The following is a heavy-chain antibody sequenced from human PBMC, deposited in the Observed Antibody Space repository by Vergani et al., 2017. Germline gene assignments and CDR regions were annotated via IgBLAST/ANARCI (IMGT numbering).Heavy chain of an antibody. D-gene: IGHD1-1*01. V-gene: IGHV3-23*04. Sequence: EVQLVESGGGLVKPGGSLRLSCAASGFTFSSYAMSWVRQAPGKGLEWVSAISGSGGSTYYADSVKGRFTISRDNSKNTLYVQMNSLRAEDTGVYYCARDKAGRTAVFDYWGQGTLVTVSS. CDR1: GFTFSSYA. J-gene: IGHJ4*02. CDR3: ARDKAGRTAVFDY. CDR2: ISGSGGST.